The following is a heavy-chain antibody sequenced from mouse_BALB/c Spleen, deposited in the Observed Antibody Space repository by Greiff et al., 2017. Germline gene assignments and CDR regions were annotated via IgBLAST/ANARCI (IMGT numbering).Heavy chain of an antibody. CDR2: IDPFNGGT. J-gene: IGHJ3*01. CDR3: ASPDGD. Sequence: VQLKQSGPELMKPGASVKISCKASGYSFTSYYMHWVKQSHGKSLEWIGYIDPFNGGTSYNQKFKGKATLTVDKSSSTAYMHLSSLTSEDSAVYYCASPDGDWGQGTLVTVSA. V-gene: IGHV1S135*01. CDR1: GYSFTSYY. D-gene: IGHD2-3*01.